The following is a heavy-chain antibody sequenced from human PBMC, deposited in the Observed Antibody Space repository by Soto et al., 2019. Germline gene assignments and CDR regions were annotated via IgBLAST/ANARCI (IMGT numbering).Heavy chain of an antibody. CDR1: GYTFTDYH. CDR2: INANTGGA. CDR3: AREGGGDSLAPKNNWCDA. V-gene: IGHV1-2*02. D-gene: IGHD1-1*01. Sequence: QVQLVQSGDEVKNPGASVKVSCKPSGYTFTDYHIHWVRQAPGQGLEFMGWINANTGGAGSAQQFQGRLTLTRDTSSSTVYMELSNLRSDETAVYFWAREGGGDSLAPKNNWCDAWGDGTRVTVSS. J-gene: IGHJ5*01.